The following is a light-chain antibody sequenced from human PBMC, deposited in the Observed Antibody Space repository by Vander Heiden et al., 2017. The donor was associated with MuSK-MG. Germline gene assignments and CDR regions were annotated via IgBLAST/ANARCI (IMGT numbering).Light chain of an antibody. J-gene: IGKJ3*01. Sequence: DIQMTPSPSSLSASVGDRVTITCRASQDISNYLAWFQQKPGKAPKSLIYAASNLQSGVPSKFSGSGSGTDFTLTISSLQPEDFATYYCQQDNDYPFTFGHGTRVXIK. CDR2: AAS. CDR1: QDISNY. CDR3: QQDNDYPFT. V-gene: IGKV1-16*02.